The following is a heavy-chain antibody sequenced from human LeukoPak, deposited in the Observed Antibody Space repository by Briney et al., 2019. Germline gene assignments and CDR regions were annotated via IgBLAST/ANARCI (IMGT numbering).Heavy chain of an antibody. CDR1: GYTFTSYTSYD. Sequence: ASVKVSCKASGYTFTSYTSYDINWVRPASGQGLEWMGWMNPTGGKTGYAQMFQGRVTMTWDTSLNTVYMELSGLTSEDTAVYYCARGFYDSSGYSHDAFDVWGQGSMVTVSS. CDR2: MNPTGGKT. D-gene: IGHD3-22*01. CDR3: ARGFYDSSGYSHDAFDV. J-gene: IGHJ3*01. V-gene: IGHV1-8*01.